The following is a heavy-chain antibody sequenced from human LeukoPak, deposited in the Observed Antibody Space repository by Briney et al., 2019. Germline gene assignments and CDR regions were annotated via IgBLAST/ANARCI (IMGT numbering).Heavy chain of an antibody. V-gene: IGHV3-23*01. D-gene: IGHD3-10*01. CDR3: AKVWAHDGSGNPYWHFDL. CDR2: ISGSGGST. CDR1: GFTFSSYG. J-gene: IGHJ2*01. Sequence: GGSLRLSCAASGFTFSSYGMSWVRQAPGKGLEWVSAISGSGGSTYYADSVKGRFTISGDNSKNTLYLQVNSLRAEDTAVYYCAKVWAHDGSGNPYWHFDLWGRGTLVTVSS.